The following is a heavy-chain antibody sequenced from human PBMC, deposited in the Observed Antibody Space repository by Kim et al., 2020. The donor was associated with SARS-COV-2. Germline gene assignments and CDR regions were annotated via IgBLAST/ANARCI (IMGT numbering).Heavy chain of an antibody. CDR2: INAGNGNT. Sequence: ASVKVSCKASGYTFTSYAMHWVRQAPGQRLEWMGWINAGNGNTKYSQKFQGRVTITRDTSASTAYMELSSLRSEDTAVYYCARGGGSYNAVAFDIWGQGTMVTVSS. V-gene: IGHV1-3*01. J-gene: IGHJ3*02. D-gene: IGHD1-26*01. CDR1: GYTFTSYA. CDR3: ARGGGSYNAVAFDI.